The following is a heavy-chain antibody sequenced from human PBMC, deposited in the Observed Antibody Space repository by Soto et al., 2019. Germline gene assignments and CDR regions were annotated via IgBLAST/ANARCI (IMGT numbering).Heavy chain of an antibody. CDR3: AKGQYYDSTGAYSYADL. V-gene: IGHV3-30*18. J-gene: IGHJ5*02. Sequence: QVQLVQSGGGVVQPGRSLRLSCAASGFTFSRYGMHWVRQAPGKGLEWVAIISFDGTETYFADSVKGRFTISRDNSKNTLDLQMNSLRAEDSAVYYCAKGQYYDSTGAYSYADLWGQGTLVTVSS. CDR1: GFTFSRYG. CDR2: ISFDGTET. D-gene: IGHD3-22*01.